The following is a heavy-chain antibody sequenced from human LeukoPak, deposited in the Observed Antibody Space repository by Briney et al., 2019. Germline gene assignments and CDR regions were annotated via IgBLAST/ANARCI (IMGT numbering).Heavy chain of an antibody. CDR2: MRGSGVSP. CDR1: GFTFSSYA. D-gene: IGHD3-22*01. V-gene: IGHV3-23*01. Sequence: GGSLRLSCAASGFTFSSYAMNWVRQAPGKGLEWVSGMRGSGVSPYYADSVKGRFTMSRDNSKNTLYLQMNSLRAEDKAVYYCAKANSPCDYDSSGYSTFDYWGPGPLVTVSS. J-gene: IGHJ4*02. CDR3: AKANSPCDYDSSGYSTFDY.